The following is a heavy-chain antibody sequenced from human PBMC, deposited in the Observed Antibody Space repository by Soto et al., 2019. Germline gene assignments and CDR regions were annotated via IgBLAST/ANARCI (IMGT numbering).Heavy chain of an antibody. D-gene: IGHD2-15*01. J-gene: IGHJ5*02. CDR2: IFYSGST. Sequence: SETLSLTCTWSGASISDNYWSWIRQPPGKGVERIGYIFYSGSTNYNPSLESRVTISIDTPKNQFSLRLNSVTAADTAVYFCSSFILPLLLTWFLPSCPAPLVTVS. CDR3: SSFILPLLLTWFLP. CDR1: GASISDNY. V-gene: IGHV4-59*01.